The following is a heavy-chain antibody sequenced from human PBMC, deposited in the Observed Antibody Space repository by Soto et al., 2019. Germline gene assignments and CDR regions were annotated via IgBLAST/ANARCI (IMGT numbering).Heavy chain of an antibody. V-gene: IGHV4-39*01. CDR2: IYYSGST. CDR3: ARYSPRGCSSTSCYADAFDI. D-gene: IGHD2-2*01. Sequence: QLQLQESGPGLVKPSETLSLTCTVSGGSISSSSYYWGWIRQPPGKGLEWIGSIYYSGSTYYNPSLKSRVTISVDTSKNQFSLKLSSVTAADTAVYYCARYSPRGCSSTSCYADAFDIWGQGTMVTVSS. CDR1: GGSISSSSYY. J-gene: IGHJ3*02.